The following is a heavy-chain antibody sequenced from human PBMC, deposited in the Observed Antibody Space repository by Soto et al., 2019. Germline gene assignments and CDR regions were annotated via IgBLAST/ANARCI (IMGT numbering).Heavy chain of an antibody. Sequence: EVQLVESGGGLVKPGGSLRLSCAASGFPFSSYCMDWVRQAPGEGLEWVSSICSSSSYIYYADSVKGRFTISRDNAKNSLYLQMNSLRAEDTAVYYCARAMSDCSSTSCYERDAFDIWGQGTMVTVSS. CDR3: ARAMSDCSSTSCYERDAFDI. V-gene: IGHV3-21*01. D-gene: IGHD2-2*01. CDR2: ICSSSSYI. J-gene: IGHJ3*02. CDR1: GFPFSSYC.